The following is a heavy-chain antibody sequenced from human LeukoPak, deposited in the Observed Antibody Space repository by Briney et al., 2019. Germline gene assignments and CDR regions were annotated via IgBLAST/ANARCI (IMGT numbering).Heavy chain of an antibody. CDR1: GFTFSNYW. CDR3: ARADSSGN. J-gene: IGHJ4*02. CDR2: ISSSSSYI. V-gene: IGHV3-21*01. Sequence: GGSLRLSCAASGFTFSNYWMSWVRQAPGKGLEWVSSISSSSSYIYYADSVKGRFTISRDNAKNSLYLQMNSLRAEDTAVYYCARADSSGNWGQGTLVTVSS. D-gene: IGHD6-19*01.